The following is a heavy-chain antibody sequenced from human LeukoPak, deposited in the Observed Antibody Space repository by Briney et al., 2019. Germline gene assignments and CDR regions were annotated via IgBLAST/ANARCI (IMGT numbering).Heavy chain of an antibody. CDR2: INHSGST. CDR1: GGSLSDYY. D-gene: IGHD4-17*01. V-gene: IGHV4-34*01. J-gene: IGHJ6*03. CDR3: ARGRHGDYTFYHFYYMDV. Sequence: SETLSLTCAVYGGSLSDYYWSWVRQPPGKGLEWIGEINHSGSTNYNPSLESRVTISVDTSKNQFSLKLSSVTAADTAVYYCARGRHGDYTFYHFYYMDVWGKGTTVTVSS.